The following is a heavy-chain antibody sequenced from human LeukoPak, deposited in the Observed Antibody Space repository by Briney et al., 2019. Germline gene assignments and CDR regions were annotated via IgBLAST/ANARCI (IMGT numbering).Heavy chain of an antibody. D-gene: IGHD6-25*01. V-gene: IGHV3-7*03. CDR3: ARGGAARPDF. CDR1: RFTFSTYW. J-gene: IGHJ4*02. Sequence: GGSLRLSCAASRFTFSTYWMNCVRHTPGKGLEWVAKINGDGGEKDNAESVKRRFTISRDNAKNSLYLQMNSRRVEDTAVYYCARGGAARPDFWSQGTLVPVSS. CDR2: INGDGGEK.